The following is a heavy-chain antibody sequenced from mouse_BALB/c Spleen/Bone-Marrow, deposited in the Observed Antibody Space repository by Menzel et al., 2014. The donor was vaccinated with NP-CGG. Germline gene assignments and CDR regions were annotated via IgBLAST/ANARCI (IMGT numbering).Heavy chain of an antibody. CDR2: IRNKAYGYTT. Sequence: DVQLVESGGGLVQPGGSLRLSCTTSGFTFTDYYMSWVRQPPGKALEWLAFIRNKAYGYTTEYSASVRGRFTISRDNSQSIPYLQMNTLRAEDSATYYCARFPMDYWGQGTSVTVSS. CDR1: GFTFTDYY. J-gene: IGHJ4*01. CDR3: ARFPMDY. V-gene: IGHV7-3*02.